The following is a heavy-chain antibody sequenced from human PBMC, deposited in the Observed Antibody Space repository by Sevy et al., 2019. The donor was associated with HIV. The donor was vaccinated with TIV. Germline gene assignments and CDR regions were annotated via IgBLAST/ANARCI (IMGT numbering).Heavy chain of an antibody. Sequence: GGSLRLSCAASGFTFRTYAMNWVRQAPGKGLEWVSSITTSGRYTYSADSVEGRFTISRDNSQNTVYLQMNSLRVDDTAVYYCAKGYCSGGSCPRDYYYGMDAWGQGTTVTVSS. CDR3: AKGYCSGGSCPRDYYYGMDA. CDR1: GFTFRTYA. CDR2: ITTSGRYT. D-gene: IGHD2-15*01. J-gene: IGHJ6*02. V-gene: IGHV3-23*01.